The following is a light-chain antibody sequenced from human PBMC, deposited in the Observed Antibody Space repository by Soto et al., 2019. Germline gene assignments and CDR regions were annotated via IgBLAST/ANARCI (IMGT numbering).Light chain of an antibody. CDR1: SSDIGGYNY. Sequence: QSALTQPASVSGSPGQSITISCSGSSSDIGGYNYVSWYQQHPGKAPKLVLFEVSHRPSGVSHRFSGSKSGNTASLTISGLQAEDEGDYYCSSYTSSSTWVFGGGTKLTVL. CDR2: EVS. J-gene: IGLJ3*02. V-gene: IGLV2-14*01. CDR3: SSYTSSSTWV.